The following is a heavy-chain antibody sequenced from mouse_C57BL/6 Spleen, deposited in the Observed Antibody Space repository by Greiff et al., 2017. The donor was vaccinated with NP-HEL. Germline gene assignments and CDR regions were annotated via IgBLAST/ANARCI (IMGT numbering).Heavy chain of an antibody. Sequence: QVQLQQSGPELVKPGASVKISCKASGYAFSSSWMNWVKQRPGKGLEWIGRIYPGDGDTKYNGKFKGKATLTADKSSSTAYMQLSCLTSEDSAVYLCAILVVSATGGFAYWGQGTLVTVSA. J-gene: IGHJ3*01. CDR1: GYAFSSSW. CDR3: AILVVSATGGFAY. V-gene: IGHV1-82*01. CDR2: IYPGDGDT.